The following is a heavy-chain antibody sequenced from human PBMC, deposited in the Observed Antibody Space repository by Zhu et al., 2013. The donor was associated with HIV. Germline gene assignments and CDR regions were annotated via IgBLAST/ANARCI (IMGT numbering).Heavy chain of an antibody. Sequence: EVQLVESGGGLVQPGRSLRLSCAASGFTFDDCAMHWVRQAPGKGLEWVSGISWNSGDIGYADSVKGRFTISRDNAKNSLYLQMNSLRAEDTALYYCAKAIAAAGSRWFDPVGPGNPGHRLL. CDR1: GFTFDDCA. V-gene: IGHV3-9*01. D-gene: IGHD6-13*01. J-gene: IGHJ5*02. CDR3: AKAIAAAGSRWFDP. CDR2: ISWNSGDI.